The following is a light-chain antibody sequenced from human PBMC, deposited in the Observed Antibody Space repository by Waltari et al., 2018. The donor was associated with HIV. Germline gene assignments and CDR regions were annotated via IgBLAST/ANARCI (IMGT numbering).Light chain of an antibody. CDR3: QQYDNVPVT. J-gene: IGKJ3*01. Sequence: DIQMTQSPSSLSASIGDRVTITFQASHAISSYLTWYQEKPGKAPKSRISGDSDLETGVRSRFSGSGAGTDFTFTISSLQPVDIATYYCQQYDNVPVTFGPGTKVEIK. CDR1: HAISSY. CDR2: GDS. V-gene: IGKV1-33*01.